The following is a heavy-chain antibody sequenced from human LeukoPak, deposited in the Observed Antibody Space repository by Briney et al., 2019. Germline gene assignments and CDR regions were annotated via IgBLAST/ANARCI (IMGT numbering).Heavy chain of an antibody. CDR1: GFTFSSYS. Sequence: GGSLRLSCAASGFTFSSYSMNWVRQAPGKGLEWVSSITRSNYIYYADSVKGRFTISRDNSKNTLYLQMNRLRAEDTAVYYCARAGPSSSWHQFDYWGQGTLVTVSS. V-gene: IGHV3-21*01. J-gene: IGHJ4*02. CDR3: ARAGPSSSWHQFDY. D-gene: IGHD6-13*01. CDR2: ITRSNYI.